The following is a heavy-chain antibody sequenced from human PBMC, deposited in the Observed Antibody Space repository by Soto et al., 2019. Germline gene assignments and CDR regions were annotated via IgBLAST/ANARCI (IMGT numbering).Heavy chain of an antibody. Sequence: QLQLQESGPGLVKPSETLSLTCTVSGGSISSSSYYWGWIRQPPGKGLEWIGSIYYSGSTYYNPSLKSRVTISVDTSKNQFSLKLSSVTAADTAVYYCARHQPLRAPFDYWGQGTLVTVSS. V-gene: IGHV4-39*01. D-gene: IGHD4-17*01. CDR3: ARHQPLRAPFDY. CDR2: IYYSGST. J-gene: IGHJ4*02. CDR1: GGSISSSSYY.